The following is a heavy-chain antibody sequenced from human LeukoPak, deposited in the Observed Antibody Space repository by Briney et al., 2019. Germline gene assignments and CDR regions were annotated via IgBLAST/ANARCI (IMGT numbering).Heavy chain of an antibody. D-gene: IGHD2-15*01. CDR2: ISGSGGST. J-gene: IGHJ4*02. CDR1: GFTFSGYG. CDR3: AKVYCSGGSCSSLTYPFDY. Sequence: GGTLRLSCAASGFTFSGYGMSWVRQAPGKGLEWVSAISGSGGSTYYADSVKGRFTISRDNSKNTLYLQMNSLRAEDTAVYYCAKVYCSGGSCSSLTYPFDYWGQGTLVTVSS. V-gene: IGHV3-23*01.